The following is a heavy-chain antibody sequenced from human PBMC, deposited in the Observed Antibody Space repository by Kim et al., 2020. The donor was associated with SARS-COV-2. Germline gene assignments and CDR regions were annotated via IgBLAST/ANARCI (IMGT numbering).Heavy chain of an antibody. CDR3: ARAPITMIVVVHAFDI. Sequence: LTSRVTISVDTSKNQFSLKLSSVTTADTAVYYCARAPITMIVVVHAFDIWGQRTMVTVSS. J-gene: IGHJ3*02. V-gene: IGHV4-31*02. D-gene: IGHD3-22*01.